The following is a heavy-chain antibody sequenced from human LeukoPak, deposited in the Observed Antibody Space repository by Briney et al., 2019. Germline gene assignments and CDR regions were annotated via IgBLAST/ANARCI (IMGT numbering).Heavy chain of an antibody. CDR1: GDSISSGGYY. V-gene: IGHV4-31*03. J-gene: IGHJ4*02. Sequence: SQTLSLTCTVSGDSISSGGYYWSWIRQHPGKGLEWIGYIYYSGSTYYNPSLKSRVTISVDTSNNQFSLKLNSVTAADTAVYYCARDKAGTRDYWGQGTLVTVSS. D-gene: IGHD6-19*01. CDR2: IYYSGST. CDR3: ARDKAGTRDY.